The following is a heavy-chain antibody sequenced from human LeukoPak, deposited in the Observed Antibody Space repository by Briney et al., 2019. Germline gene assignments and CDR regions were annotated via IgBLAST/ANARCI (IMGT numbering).Heavy chain of an antibody. J-gene: IGHJ4*02. CDR1: GFTFDDYG. D-gene: IGHD2-15*01. Sequence: GGSLRLSCAASGFTFDDYGMSWVRQAPGKGLEWVSGINWNGGSTGYADSVKGRFTISRDNAENSLYLQMNSLRAEDTALYYCARGYCSGGSCYRPPYFDYWGQGTLVTVSS. CDR3: ARGYCSGGSCYRPPYFDY. CDR2: INWNGGST. V-gene: IGHV3-20*04.